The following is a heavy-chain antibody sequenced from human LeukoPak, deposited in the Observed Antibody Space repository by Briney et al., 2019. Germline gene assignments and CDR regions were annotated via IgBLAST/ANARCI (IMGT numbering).Heavy chain of an antibody. CDR2: INHSGSS. Sequence: SETLSLTCAVYGGSFSGYYWTWIRQPPGKGLEWIGEINHSGSSNSNPSLKSRVTISIDTSKKQFSLNLSSVTAADTAIYYCARGPDCSDGICVNRPIDHWGQGTLVTVSS. CDR3: ARGPDCSDGICVNRPIDH. D-gene: IGHD2-15*01. J-gene: IGHJ4*02. CDR1: GGSFSGYY. V-gene: IGHV4-34*01.